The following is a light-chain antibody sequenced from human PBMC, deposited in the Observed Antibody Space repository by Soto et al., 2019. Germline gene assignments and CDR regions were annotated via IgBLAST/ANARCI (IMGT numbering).Light chain of an antibody. CDR3: SSYTSSSAYV. CDR2: EVS. V-gene: IGLV2-14*01. CDR1: SSDVGGYNY. J-gene: IGLJ1*01. Sequence: QSVLTQPASVSGSPGQSITISCTGTSSDVGGYNYVSWYQQHPGKAPKLMIYEVSNRPSGVSNRFSGSKSGNTASLTICGRQAEDEADYYGSSYTSSSAYVAGTGTKVTVL.